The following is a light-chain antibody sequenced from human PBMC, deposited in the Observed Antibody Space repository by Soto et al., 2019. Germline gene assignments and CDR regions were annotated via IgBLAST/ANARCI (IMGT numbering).Light chain of an antibody. CDR3: SSYEGSNTWV. CDR1: SSDVGGYDF. J-gene: IGLJ3*02. Sequence: QSALTQPPSASGSPGQSVTISCTGTSSDVGGYDFVSWYQHHPGKAPKLMIFDVSKRPSGVPDRFSGSKSGNTASLTVSGLQAEDVADYYCSSYEGSNTWVFGGGTKLTVL. V-gene: IGLV2-8*01. CDR2: DVS.